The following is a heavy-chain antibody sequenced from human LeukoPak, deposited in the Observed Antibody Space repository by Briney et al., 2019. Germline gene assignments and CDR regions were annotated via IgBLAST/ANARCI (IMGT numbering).Heavy chain of an antibody. J-gene: IGHJ4*02. V-gene: IGHV3-74*01. CDR3: AAYNSSSGDYFDY. Sequence: GGSLRLSCAASGFTFSSHWMHWVRQAPGKGLVWVSRIYSDGRSTSYADSVKGRFTISRDNAKNTLYLQMNSLRAEDTAVYYCAAYNSSSGDYFDYWGQGTLVTVSS. CDR2: IYSDGRST. D-gene: IGHD6-6*01. CDR1: GFTFSSHW.